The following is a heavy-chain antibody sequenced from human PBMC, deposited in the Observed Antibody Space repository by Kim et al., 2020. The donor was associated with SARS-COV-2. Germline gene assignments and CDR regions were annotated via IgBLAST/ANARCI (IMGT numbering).Heavy chain of an antibody. J-gene: IGHJ1*01. Sequence: KYYVDSVKGRFTISRDDAKMYLQMNSLRAEDTAVYYCARTVTGTTESFEYWGQGTLVTVSS. V-gene: IGHV3-7*03. CDR2: K. CDR3: ARTVTGTTESFEY. D-gene: IGHD6-19*01.